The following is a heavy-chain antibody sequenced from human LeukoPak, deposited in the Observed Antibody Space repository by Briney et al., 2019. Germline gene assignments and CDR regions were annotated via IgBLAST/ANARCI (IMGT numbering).Heavy chain of an antibody. V-gene: IGHV3-48*03. CDR3: ARGVTMAVDY. J-gene: IGHJ4*02. Sequence: GGSLRLSCAASGFTFSSYEMNWVRQAPGKGLEWVSYISSSGSTIYYADTVKGRFTISRDNAKNSLYLQMNSLRAEDTAVYYCARGVTMAVDYWGQGTLVAVSS. CDR2: ISSSGSTI. D-gene: IGHD3-10*01. CDR1: GFTFSSYE.